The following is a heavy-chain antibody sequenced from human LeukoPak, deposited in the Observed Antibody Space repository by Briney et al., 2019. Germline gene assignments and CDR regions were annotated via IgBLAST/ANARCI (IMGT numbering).Heavy chain of an antibody. CDR2: IRIKAYGGTT. CDR3: TRGPYSSGWYEEGY. V-gene: IGHV3-49*03. D-gene: IGHD6-19*01. J-gene: IGHJ4*02. Sequence: SLILSCTASGFTFGDYAMSWFLQAPVKGLSCIRFIRIKAYGGTTEYAASVKGRFTISRDDSRSIAYLQMNSLKNEDTAVYYWTRGPYSSGWYEEGYWGQGTLVTVSS. CDR1: GFTFGDYA.